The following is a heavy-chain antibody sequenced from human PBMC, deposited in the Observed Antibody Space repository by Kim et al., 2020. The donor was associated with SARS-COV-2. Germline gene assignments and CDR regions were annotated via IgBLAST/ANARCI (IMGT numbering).Heavy chain of an antibody. CDR3: ARDIYISSWGGSHSFDY. CDR1: GGSISSYH. D-gene: IGHD6-13*01. V-gene: IGHV4-59*13. J-gene: IGHJ4*02. CDR2: IYYSGGT. Sequence: SETLSLTCTVSGGSISSYHWSWIRQPPGKGLEWIGYIYYSGGTNYNPSLKSRVTISVDTSKNQFSLKLNSVTAADTALYYCARDIYISSWGGSHSFDYWGQGTLVTVSS.